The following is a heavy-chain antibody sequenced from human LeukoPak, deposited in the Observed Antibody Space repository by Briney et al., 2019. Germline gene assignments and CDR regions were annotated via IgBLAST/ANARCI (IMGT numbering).Heavy chain of an antibody. Sequence: ASVKVSCKASGYTFTGYYMHWVRQAPGQGLEWMGWINPNSGGTNYAQKFQGRVTMTRDTSISTAYMELSRLRSDDTAVYYCARVLVPAGALWYYYYYMDVWGKGTTVTISS. D-gene: IGHD2-2*01. CDR1: GYTFTGYY. CDR3: ARVLVPAGALWYYYYYMDV. V-gene: IGHV1-2*02. J-gene: IGHJ6*03. CDR2: INPNSGGT.